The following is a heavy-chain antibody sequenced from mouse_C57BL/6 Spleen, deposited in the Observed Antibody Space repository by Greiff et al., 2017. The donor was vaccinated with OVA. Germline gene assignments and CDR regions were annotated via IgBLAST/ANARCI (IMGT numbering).Heavy chain of an antibody. D-gene: IGHD1-1*01. V-gene: IGHV1-69*01. CDR3: ARRYYGSSYRYFDV. CDR1: GYTFTSYW. J-gene: IGHJ1*03. Sequence: QVQLQQPGAELVIPGASVKLSCKASGYTFTSYWMHWVKQRPGQGLEWIGEIDPSDSYTNYNQKFKGKSTLTVDKSSSTAYMQLSSLTSEDSAVYYCARRYYGSSYRYFDVWGTGTTVTVSS. CDR2: IDPSDSYT.